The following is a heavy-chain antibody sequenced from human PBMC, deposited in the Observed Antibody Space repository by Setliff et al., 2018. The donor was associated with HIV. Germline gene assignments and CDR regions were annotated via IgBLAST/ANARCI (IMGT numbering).Heavy chain of an antibody. V-gene: IGHV4-59*03. J-gene: IGHJ4*02. D-gene: IGHD4-17*01. CDR2: IYYSGSS. CDR1: GGSISSYY. Sequence: KPSETLSLTCTVSGGSISSYYWSVFRQPPGKGLEWIGYIYYSGSSNYNPSLKSRVTISVDTSNNQFSLKLSSVTAADTAVYYCAGGDLYGDYAFSYWGQGTLVPSPQ. CDR3: AGGDLYGDYAFSY.